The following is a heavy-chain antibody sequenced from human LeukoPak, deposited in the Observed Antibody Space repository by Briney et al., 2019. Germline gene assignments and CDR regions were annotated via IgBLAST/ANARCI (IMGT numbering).Heavy chain of an antibody. CDR1: AYTFTGYY. D-gene: IGHD3-10*01. Sequence: ASVKVLCRAAAYTFTGYYIHWLRQAPGQGREWMGWINPNSGGTNYAQTFQGRVTMTRDTSINTAYMELSRLRADDTAVYYCAGDMVTMVRGVNQLDYWGQETLVSVSS. V-gene: IGHV1-2*02. CDR3: AGDMVTMVRGVNQLDY. J-gene: IGHJ4*02. CDR2: INPNSGGT.